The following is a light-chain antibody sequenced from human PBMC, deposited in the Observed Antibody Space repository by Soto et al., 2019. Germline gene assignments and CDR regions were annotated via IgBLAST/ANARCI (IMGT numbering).Light chain of an antibody. J-gene: IGKJ4*01. V-gene: IGKV3-15*01. CDR2: GAS. CDR1: HSVSSN. Sequence: EIVMTQSPATLSLSPGERATLSCRASHSVSSNLAWYQQKPGQSPRLLIFGASTRATGIPARFSGSGSGTEFTLTISSLQSEDFAVYYCQQYNSWPPVTFGRGTKVEIK. CDR3: QQYNSWPPVT.